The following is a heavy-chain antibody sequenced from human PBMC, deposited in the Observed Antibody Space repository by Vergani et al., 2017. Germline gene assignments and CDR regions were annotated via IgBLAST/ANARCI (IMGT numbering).Heavy chain of an antibody. Sequence: EVQLVESGGGLVKPGGSLRLSCAASGFTFSSYTMTWVRQAPGKGLQWVSSISSSSANIHYADSVKGQFTVSRDSGRNSLYLQMKSLRAEDTAVYYCARGQAGYQVLYRAYFDPWGQGTLVTVSS. J-gene: IGHJ5*02. CDR2: ISSSSANI. D-gene: IGHD2-2*02. CDR1: GFTFSSYT. V-gene: IGHV3-21*01. CDR3: ARGQAGYQVLYRAYFDP.